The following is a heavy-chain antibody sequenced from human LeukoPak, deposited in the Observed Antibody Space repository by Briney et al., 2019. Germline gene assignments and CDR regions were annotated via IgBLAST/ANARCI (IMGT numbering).Heavy chain of an antibody. CDR3: ARDCVEQWLEDYYYYYYMDV. Sequence: GGSLRLSCAASGVTFSSYAMHWVRQAPGKGLEWVAVISYDGSNKYYADSVKGRFTISRDNSKNTLYLQMNSLRAEDTAVYYCARDCVEQWLEDYYYYYYMDVWGKGTTVTVSS. V-gene: IGHV3-30*01. CDR2: ISYDGSNK. D-gene: IGHD6-19*01. J-gene: IGHJ6*03. CDR1: GVTFSSYA.